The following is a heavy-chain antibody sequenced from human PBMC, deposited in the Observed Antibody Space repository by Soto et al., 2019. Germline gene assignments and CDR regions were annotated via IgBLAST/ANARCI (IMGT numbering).Heavy chain of an antibody. V-gene: IGHV3-30*18. CDR2: ISYDGSNK. Sequence: GGSLRLSCAASGFTFSSYGMHWVRQAPGKGLEWVAVISYDGSNKYYADSVKGRFTISRDNSKNTLYLQMNSLRAEDTAVYYCAKIPRQWLPIGQDYWGQGT. CDR3: AKIPRQWLPIGQDY. J-gene: IGHJ4*02. CDR1: GFTFSSYG. D-gene: IGHD6-19*01.